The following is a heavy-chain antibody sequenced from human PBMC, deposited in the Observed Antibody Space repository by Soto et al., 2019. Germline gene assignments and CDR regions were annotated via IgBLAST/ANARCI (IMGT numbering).Heavy chain of an antibody. V-gene: IGHV3-30*19. CDR2: TSYDGSGK. J-gene: IGHJ1*01. CDR3: ARWGTTGGLAV. CDR1: GFTFRSYV. D-gene: IGHD3-16*01. Sequence: QVQLVESGGGVVQPGTSLRLSCVGSGFTFRSYVIHWVRQAPGKGLEWVALTSYDGSGKYYGDSVRGRFTISRDNSRNTVDLQMDSLRLEDTALYYCARWGTTGGLAVWGQGTLVSVSS.